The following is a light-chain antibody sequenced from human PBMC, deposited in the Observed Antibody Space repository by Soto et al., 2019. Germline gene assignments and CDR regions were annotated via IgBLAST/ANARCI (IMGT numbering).Light chain of an antibody. Sequence: QSVLTQPASVSGSPGQSITISCTGTSSDVGSYNLVSWYQQRPGKAPKLMIYEGGKRPSGISNRFSGSKSGTTASLTISGLQAEDEADCYCCSYAGDSTYVFGTGTKVTVL. CDR3: CSYAGDSTYV. V-gene: IGLV2-23*01. CDR2: EGG. CDR1: SSDVGSYNL. J-gene: IGLJ1*01.